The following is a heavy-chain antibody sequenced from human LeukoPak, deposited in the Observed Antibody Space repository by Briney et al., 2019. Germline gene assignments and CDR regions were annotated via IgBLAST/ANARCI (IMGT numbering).Heavy chain of an antibody. V-gene: IGHV4-39*07. CDR3: ARDSRSGYDHWFDP. D-gene: IGHD5-12*01. CDR2: IYHTGRA. CDR1: GGSITSSSYY. J-gene: IGHJ5*02. Sequence: SETLSLTCTVSGGSITSSSYYWSWLRQSPGKGLEWIVTIYHTGRAYHNPSLKSRVTVSVDTSKNQFSLKLSSVTAADTAVYYCARDSRSGYDHWFDPWGQGTLVTVSS.